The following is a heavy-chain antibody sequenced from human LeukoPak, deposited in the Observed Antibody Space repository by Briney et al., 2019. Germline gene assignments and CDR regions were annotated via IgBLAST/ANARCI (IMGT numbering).Heavy chain of an antibody. CDR3: ARDGELTGDKAFDY. Sequence: GASVKVSCKASGYTFTGYYMHWVRQAPGQGLEWMEWINPNSGGTNYAQKFQGRATMTRDTSISTAYMELSRLRSDDTAVYYCARDGELTGDKAFDYWGQGTLVTVSS. J-gene: IGHJ4*02. CDR2: INPNSGGT. CDR1: GYTFTGYY. D-gene: IGHD7-27*01. V-gene: IGHV1-2*02.